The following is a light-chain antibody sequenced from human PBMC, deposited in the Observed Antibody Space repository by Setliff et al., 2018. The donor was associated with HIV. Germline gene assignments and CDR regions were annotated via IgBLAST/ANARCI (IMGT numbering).Light chain of an antibody. CDR1: SSDVGGYDY. J-gene: IGLJ3*02. CDR3: SSYTANTDV. CDR2: DVS. V-gene: IGLV2-14*01. Sequence: QSALTQPASVSGSPGQSIAISCTGTSSDVGGYDYVSWFQQHPGKAPKLMIYDVSKRPSGVSNRFSGSKSDNTASLTISGLQAEDEADYFCSSYTANTDVFGGGTKVTVL.